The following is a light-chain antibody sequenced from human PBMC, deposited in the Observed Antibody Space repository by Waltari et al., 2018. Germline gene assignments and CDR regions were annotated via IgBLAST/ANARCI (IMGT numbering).Light chain of an antibody. Sequence: QSVLTQPPSASGTPGPRVPISCSGSSSNIGSNSVYWYQQLPGTAPKLLIYRNNQRPSGVPDRFSGSKSGTSASLAISGLRSEDEADYYCAAWDDSLSGVVFGGGTKLTVL. CDR2: RNN. J-gene: IGLJ2*01. CDR1: SSNIGSNS. CDR3: AAWDDSLSGVV. V-gene: IGLV1-47*01.